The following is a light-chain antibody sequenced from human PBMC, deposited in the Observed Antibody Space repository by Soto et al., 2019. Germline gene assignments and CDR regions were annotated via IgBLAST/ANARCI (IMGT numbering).Light chain of an antibody. CDR3: QQLHGYPIT. Sequence: DIQMTQSPSTLSASVGDRVTITCRASQSIGSWLAWYQQKPGKAPKLLIYAASNFQSGVPSRFSGSGSGTHFTLTISSLQPEDFATYYCQQLHGYPITFGQGTRLEIK. J-gene: IGKJ5*01. V-gene: IGKV1-5*01. CDR1: QSIGSW. CDR2: AAS.